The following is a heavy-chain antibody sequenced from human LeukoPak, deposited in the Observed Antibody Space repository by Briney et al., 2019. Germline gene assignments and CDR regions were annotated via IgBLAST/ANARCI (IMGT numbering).Heavy chain of an antibody. Sequence: SVKVSCKASGGTFSSYAISWVRQAPGQGLEWMGGIIPIFGTANYAQKFQGRVTITTDESTSTAYMELSSLRSEDTAVYYCARAPRMLNYDFWSGYPDRDYYYMDVWGKGATVTVSS. CDR2: IIPIFGTA. J-gene: IGHJ6*03. CDR1: GGTFSSYA. V-gene: IGHV1-69*05. CDR3: ARAPRMLNYDFWSGYPDRDYYYMDV. D-gene: IGHD3-3*01.